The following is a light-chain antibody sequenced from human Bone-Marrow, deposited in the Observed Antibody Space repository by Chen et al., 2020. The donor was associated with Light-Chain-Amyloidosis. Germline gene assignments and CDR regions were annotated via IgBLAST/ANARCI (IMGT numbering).Light chain of an antibody. CDR1: QSVSSN. CDR3: QQYNQWPKT. V-gene: IGKV3-15*01. Sequence: EIVMTQSPATRSVSPGERATLSCRASQSVSSNLAWYQQKPGQAPRLLIYGASTRATGTPARFSGSGSGTDFTLTISSIEAEDFAVYSCQQYNQWPKTFGRGTKVEI. J-gene: IGKJ1*01. CDR2: GAS.